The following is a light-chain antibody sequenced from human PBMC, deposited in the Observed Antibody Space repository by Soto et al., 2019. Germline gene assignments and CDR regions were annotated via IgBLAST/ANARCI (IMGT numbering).Light chain of an antibody. CDR3: QSYDSSLSSWV. V-gene: IGLV1-40*01. J-gene: IGLJ3*02. CDR1: SSNIGAGYD. Sequence: QSVLTQPPSVSGAPGQRVTISCTGSSSNIGAGYDVHWYQQLPGTAPKLLIYGNSIQPSGVPARFSRSKSGTSASLAIPGLQDEDEADYYCQSYDSSLSSWVFGGATKVTVL. CDR2: GNS.